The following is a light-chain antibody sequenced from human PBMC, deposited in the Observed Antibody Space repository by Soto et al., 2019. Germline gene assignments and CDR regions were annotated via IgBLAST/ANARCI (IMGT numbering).Light chain of an antibody. CDR1: QSVSSSY. Sequence: EIVVTQSPGTLSLSPGERATLSCRASQSVSSSYLAWYQQKPGQAPRLLIYGASSRATGIPDRFSGSGSGTDFTLTISRLEPEDIAVYYCQQYGSSPGAFGQGTKV. J-gene: IGKJ1*01. CDR3: QQYGSSPGA. V-gene: IGKV3-20*01. CDR2: GAS.